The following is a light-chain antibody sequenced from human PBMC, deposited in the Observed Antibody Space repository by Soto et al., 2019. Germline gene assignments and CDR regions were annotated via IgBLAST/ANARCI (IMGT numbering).Light chain of an antibody. CDR2: SAS. J-gene: IGKJ1*01. CDR3: QRYGSSHWA. V-gene: IGKV3-20*01. CDR1: QSVSSSY. Sequence: EIGLTQSPGTLSLSPGERATLSCRASQSVSSSYLAWYRQKPGQAPRLLIYSASSRATGIPERFSGSGSGTDFTHSISRLEHEDFAVYYCQRYGSSHWAFGPWTKGQMK.